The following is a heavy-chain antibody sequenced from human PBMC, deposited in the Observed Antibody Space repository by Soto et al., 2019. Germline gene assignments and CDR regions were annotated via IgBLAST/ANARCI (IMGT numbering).Heavy chain of an antibody. J-gene: IGHJ5*02. CDR3: AKGLRIDSSWPNENWFDP. CDR1: GFTFSSYA. Sequence: QPGGSLRLSCAASGFTFSSYAMSWVRQAPGKGLEWVSAISGSGGSTYYADSVKGRFTISRDNSKNTLYLQMNSLRAEDTAVYYCAKGLRIDSSWPNENWFDPWGQGTLVTVSS. D-gene: IGHD6-13*01. V-gene: IGHV3-23*01. CDR2: ISGSGGST.